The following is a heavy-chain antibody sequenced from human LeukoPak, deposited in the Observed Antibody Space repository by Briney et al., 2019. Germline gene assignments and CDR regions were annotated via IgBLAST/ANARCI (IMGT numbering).Heavy chain of an antibody. Sequence: ASVKVSCKASGYTFTSYDINWVRQATGQGLEWMGWMNPNSGNTGYAQKFQGRVTMTRNTSISTAYMELSSLRSEDTAVYYCARGQDSSGWYRYWYFDLWGRGTLVTVSS. V-gene: IGHV1-8*01. CDR2: MNPNSGNT. CDR1: GYTFTSYD. CDR3: ARGQDSSGWYRYWYFDL. J-gene: IGHJ2*01. D-gene: IGHD6-19*01.